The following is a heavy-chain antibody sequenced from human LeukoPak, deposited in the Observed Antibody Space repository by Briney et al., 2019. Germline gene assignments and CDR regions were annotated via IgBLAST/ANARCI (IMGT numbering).Heavy chain of an antibody. D-gene: IGHD5-12*01. Sequence: ASVKVSCKASGYTFTSYGISWVRQAPGQGLEWMGWISAYNGNTNYAQKLQGRVTMTTDTSTSTAYMELRSLRSDDTAVYYCARELGHSGYGPSPPGSDYWGQGTLVTVSS. CDR1: GYTFTSYG. CDR3: ARELGHSGYGPSPPGSDY. J-gene: IGHJ4*02. V-gene: IGHV1-18*04. CDR2: ISAYNGNT.